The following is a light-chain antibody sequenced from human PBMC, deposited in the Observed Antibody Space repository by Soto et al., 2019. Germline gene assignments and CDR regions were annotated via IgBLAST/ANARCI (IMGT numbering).Light chain of an antibody. Sequence: EIVLTQSPATLSLSPGERATLSCGASQSGSSSYLAWYQQKHGLAPRLLIYDASSSATGIPDRFSGSGSGTDFTLTISRLEPEDFAVYYCQQYGSSPYTFGQGTKLEIK. CDR2: DAS. J-gene: IGKJ2*01. V-gene: IGKV3D-20*01. CDR3: QQYGSSPYT. CDR1: QSGSSSY.